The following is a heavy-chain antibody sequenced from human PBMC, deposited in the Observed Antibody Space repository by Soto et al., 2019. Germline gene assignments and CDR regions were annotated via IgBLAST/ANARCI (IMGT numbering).Heavy chain of an antibody. J-gene: IGHJ4*02. V-gene: IGHV4-59*08. CDR1: GGSISSYY. D-gene: IGHD3-10*01. CDR2: IYYSGST. Sequence: SETLSLTCTVSGGSISSYYWSWIRQPPGKGLEWIGYIYYSGSTNYNPSLKSRVTISVDTSKNQFSLKLSSVTAADTAVYYCARQGITMVRGVPNSYFDYWGQGTLVTVSS. CDR3: ARQGITMVRGVPNSYFDY.